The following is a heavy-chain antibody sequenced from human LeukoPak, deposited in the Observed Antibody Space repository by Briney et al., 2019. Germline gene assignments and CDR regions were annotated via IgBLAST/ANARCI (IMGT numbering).Heavy chain of an antibody. J-gene: IGHJ4*02. CDR3: TRRSSTWYSDY. CDR1: GFTFSDYF. D-gene: IGHD6-13*01. Sequence: GGSLRLSCAASGFTFSDYFIDWVRQAPGKGLEWVGRIIDKVHSYTTEYAASVKGRFTISRDDSKDSLFLQMDSLQIEDTAVYYCTRRSSTWYSDYWGQGTLVTVSS. V-gene: IGHV3-72*01. CDR2: IIDKVHSYTT.